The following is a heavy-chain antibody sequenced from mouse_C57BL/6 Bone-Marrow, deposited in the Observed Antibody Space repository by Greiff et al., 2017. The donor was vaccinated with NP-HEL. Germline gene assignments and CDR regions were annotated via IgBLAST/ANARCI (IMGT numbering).Heavy chain of an antibody. D-gene: IGHD1-1*01. CDR2: IHPNSGST. Sequence: VQLQQSGAELVKPGASVKLSCKASGYTFTSYWMHWVKQRPGQGLEWIGMIHPNSGSTNYNEKFKSKATLTVDKSSSTAYMQLSSLTSEDSAVYYCARTPYYGSRRDDYWGQGTTLTVSS. J-gene: IGHJ2*01. CDR3: ARTPYYGSRRDDY. CDR1: GYTFTSYW. V-gene: IGHV1-64*01.